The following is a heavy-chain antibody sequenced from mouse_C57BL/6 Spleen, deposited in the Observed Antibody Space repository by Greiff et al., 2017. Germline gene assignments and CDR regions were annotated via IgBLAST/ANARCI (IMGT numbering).Heavy chain of an antibody. V-gene: IGHV5-17*01. J-gene: IGHJ3*01. CDR3: AIYGYDAFAY. CDR2: ISSGSSTI. CDR1: GFTFSDYG. D-gene: IGHD2-2*01. Sequence: EVKVVESGGGLVKPGGSLKLSCAASGFTFSDYGMHWVRQAPEKGLEWVAYISSGSSTIYYADTVKGRFTISRDNAKNTLFLQMTSLRSEDTAMYYCAIYGYDAFAYWGQGTLVTVSA.